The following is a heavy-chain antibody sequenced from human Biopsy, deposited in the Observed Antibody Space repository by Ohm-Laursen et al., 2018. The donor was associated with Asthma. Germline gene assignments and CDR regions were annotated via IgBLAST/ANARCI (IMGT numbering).Heavy chain of an antibody. J-gene: IGHJ4*02. CDR1: GFTFDDYG. Sequence: SLRLSCTAAGFTFDDYGMSWVRQAPGKGLEWVSGINWNGGSTGYADSVKGRFTISRDNAKNSLYLQMNSLRAEDTALYHCGRDVGGFGSGWFPVEFWGQGTLVTVSS. D-gene: IGHD6-19*01. CDR3: GRDVGGFGSGWFPVEF. V-gene: IGHV3-20*01. CDR2: INWNGGST.